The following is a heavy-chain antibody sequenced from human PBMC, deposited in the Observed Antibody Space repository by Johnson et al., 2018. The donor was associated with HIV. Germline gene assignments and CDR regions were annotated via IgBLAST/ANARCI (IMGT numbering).Heavy chain of an antibody. CDR1: GFTFSDYY. V-gene: IGHV3-66*01. J-gene: IGHJ3*01. CDR3: ARVALTVAGIAFDALDG. Sequence: VQLVESGGGLVKPGGSLRLSCVGSGFTFSDYYMSWIRQAPGKGLEWVSILYSGGSTYYADSVKGRFSISRDNYKNTVYLQRNSLRAEDTAVYYCARVALTVAGIAFDALDGWGQGTMVIVSS. D-gene: IGHD6-19*01. CDR2: LYSGGST.